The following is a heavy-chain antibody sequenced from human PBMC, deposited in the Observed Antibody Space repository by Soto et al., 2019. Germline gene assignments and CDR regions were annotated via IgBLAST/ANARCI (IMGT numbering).Heavy chain of an antibody. CDR1: GGSINNYY. Sequence: QVQLQESGPGLVKPSETLSLTCTVSGGSINNYYWSWIRQPPGKGLEWIGYIYYSGSTNYNPSLKSRVTISVATSNIQFSLKLSSVTAADTAVYYCARRYGGNFDYWGQGTLVTVSS. J-gene: IGHJ4*02. D-gene: IGHD1-26*01. CDR2: IYYSGST. CDR3: ARRYGGNFDY. V-gene: IGHV4-59*01.